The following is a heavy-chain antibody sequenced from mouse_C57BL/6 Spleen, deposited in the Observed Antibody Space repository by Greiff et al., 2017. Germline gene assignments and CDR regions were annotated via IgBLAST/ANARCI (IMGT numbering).Heavy chain of an antibody. CDR2: IYPGGGYT. V-gene: IGHV1-63*01. CDR1: GYTFTNYW. Sequence: LQESGAELVRPGTSVKMSCKASGYTFTNYWIGWAKQRPGHGLEWIGDIYPGGGYTNYNEKFKGKATLTADKSSSTAYMQFSSLTSEDSAIYYCASFITTTSSAMDYWGQGTSVTVSS. D-gene: IGHD1-1*01. J-gene: IGHJ4*01. CDR3: ASFITTTSSAMDY.